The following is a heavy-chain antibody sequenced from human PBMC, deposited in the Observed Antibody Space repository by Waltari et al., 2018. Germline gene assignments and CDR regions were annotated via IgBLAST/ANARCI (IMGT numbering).Heavy chain of an antibody. D-gene: IGHD3-10*01. V-gene: IGHV1-69*01. Sequence: QVQLVQSGAEVKKPGSSVKVSCKASGGTFSSYAISWVRQAPGQGLEWMGGVIPIVGTANYAQKFQGRFTITADESTSTAYMELSSLRSEDTAVYYCARGGYYYGSGRGYYGMDVWGQGTTVTVSS. CDR1: GGTFSSYA. CDR3: ARGGYYYGSGRGYYGMDV. CDR2: VIPIVGTA. J-gene: IGHJ6*02.